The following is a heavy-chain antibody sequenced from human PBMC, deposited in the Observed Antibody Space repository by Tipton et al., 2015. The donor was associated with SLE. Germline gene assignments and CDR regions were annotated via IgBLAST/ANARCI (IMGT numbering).Heavy chain of an antibody. Sequence: TLSLTCAVYGGSFSGYYWSWIRQPPGKGLEWIGEINHSGSTNYNPSLKSRVTISVDTSKNQFSLKLSSVTAADTALYYCAKDIISTIVVVTAFDYWGQGTLVTVSP. J-gene: IGHJ4*02. V-gene: IGHV4-34*01. CDR3: AKDIISTIVVVTAFDY. CDR1: GGSFSGYY. D-gene: IGHD2-21*02. CDR2: INHSGST.